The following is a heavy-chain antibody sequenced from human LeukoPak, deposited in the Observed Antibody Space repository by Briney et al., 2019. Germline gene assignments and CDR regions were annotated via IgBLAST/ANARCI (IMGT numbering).Heavy chain of an antibody. J-gene: IGHJ4*02. CDR3: ARGSYGGNSGY. Sequence: PSETLSLTCTVSGGSISSYYWSWIRQPPGKGLEWIGYIYYSGSTNYNPSLKSRVTISVDTSKNQFSPKLSSVTAADTAVYYCARGSYGGNSGYWGQGTLVTVSS. CDR2: IYYSGST. V-gene: IGHV4-59*01. D-gene: IGHD4-23*01. CDR1: GGSISSYY.